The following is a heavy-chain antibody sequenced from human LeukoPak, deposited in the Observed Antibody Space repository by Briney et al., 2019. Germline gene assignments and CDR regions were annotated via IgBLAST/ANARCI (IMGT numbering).Heavy chain of an antibody. V-gene: IGHV1-2*02. CDR2: INPNSGGT. J-gene: IGHJ6*03. CDR3: ARAHYSNYPLYSMDV. D-gene: IGHD4-11*01. CDR1: GYTFTGYY. Sequence: ASVKVSCKASGYTFTGYYMHWVRQAPGQGLEWMGWINPNSGGTNYAQKFQGRVTMTRDTSISTAYMELSRLRSDDTAVYYYARAHYSNYPLYSMDVWGKGTTVTVSS.